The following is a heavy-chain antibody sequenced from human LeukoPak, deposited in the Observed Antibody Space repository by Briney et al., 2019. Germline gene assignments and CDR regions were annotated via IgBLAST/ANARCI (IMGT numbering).Heavy chain of an antibody. CDR1: GYTFTGYY. D-gene: IGHD5-18*01. V-gene: IGHV1-2*02. J-gene: IGHJ4*02. CDR3: ARGDVDTAMVTPDY. Sequence: GATVKVSCKASGYTFTGYYMHWVRQAPGQGLEWMGWINSNCGGANNEQKFQGRVTMTRDTSISTAYMELSRLRFDDTAVYYCARGDVDTAMVTPDYWGQGTLVTASS. CDR2: INSNCGGA.